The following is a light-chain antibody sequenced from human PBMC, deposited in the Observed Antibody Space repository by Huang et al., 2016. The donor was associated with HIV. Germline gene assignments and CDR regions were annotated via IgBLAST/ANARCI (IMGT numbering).Light chain of an antibody. CDR3: QQSKFLPRT. V-gene: IGKV1-39*01. CDR1: ENIVYS. J-gene: IGKJ4*01. CDR2: AAS. Sequence: DIQLTQSPSSVSASVGDGITIICRASENIVYSLSWFLQRPGHAPKALIYAASRLHAGVPSKFSGTGSGTNFTLSISGLGPEDFGTYYCQQSKFLPRTYGGGTKVDI.